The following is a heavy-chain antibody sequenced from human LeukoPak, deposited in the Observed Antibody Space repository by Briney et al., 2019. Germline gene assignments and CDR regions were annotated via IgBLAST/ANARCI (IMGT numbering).Heavy chain of an antibody. CDR2: IFSNGDT. CDR1: EFTLRRND. Sequence: GGSLRLSCTASEFTLRRNDRLWVCQAPGKGLEWVSLIFSNGDTHYADSVKGRLTISRDTSKNTVSLQMNSLRVEDTAMYYCTRDQMNYWGQGTLVTVSS. D-gene: IGHD5-24*01. CDR3: TRDQMNY. V-gene: IGHV3-53*01. J-gene: IGHJ4*02.